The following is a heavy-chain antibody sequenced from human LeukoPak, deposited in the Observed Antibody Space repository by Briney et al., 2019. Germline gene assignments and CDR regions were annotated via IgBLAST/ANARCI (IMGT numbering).Heavy chain of an antibody. D-gene: IGHD5-24*01. J-gene: IGHJ6*03. Sequence: GASVKVSCKASGGTFSSYAISWVRQAPGQGFEWMGGIIPIFGTANYAQKFQGRVTITTDESTSTAYMELSSLRSEDTAVYYCARDTAATRGYYYYMDVWGKGTTVTVSS. CDR3: ARDTAATRGYYYYMDV. V-gene: IGHV1-69*05. CDR1: GGTFSSYA. CDR2: IIPIFGTA.